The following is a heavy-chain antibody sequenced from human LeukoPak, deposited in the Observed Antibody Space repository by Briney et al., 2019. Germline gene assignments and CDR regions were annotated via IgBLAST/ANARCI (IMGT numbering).Heavy chain of an antibody. V-gene: IGHV5-51*01. CDR3: ARPPFI. J-gene: IGHJ3*02. CDR2: IYPGDSDT. CDR1: GYRFTSNW. Sequence: GASLKISFKGSGYRFTSNWIGWVRQMPGKGLEWMGIIYPGDSDTRYSPSFQGQVTISVDKSISTAYLQWSSLKASDTAMYYCARPPFIWGQGTMVTVSS.